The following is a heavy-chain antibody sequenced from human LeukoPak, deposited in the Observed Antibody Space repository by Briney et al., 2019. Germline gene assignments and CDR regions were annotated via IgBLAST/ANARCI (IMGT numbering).Heavy chain of an antibody. Sequence: GGSLRLSCAASGFTFSDYYMSWIRQAPGKGLEWVSYISSSSSYTNYADSVKGRFTISRDNAENSLYLQMNSLRAEDTAVYYCARVGGTGDGVYWGQGTLVTVSS. V-gene: IGHV3-11*05. CDR2: ISSSSSYT. D-gene: IGHD7-27*01. J-gene: IGHJ4*02. CDR3: ARVGGTGDGVY. CDR1: GFTFSDYY.